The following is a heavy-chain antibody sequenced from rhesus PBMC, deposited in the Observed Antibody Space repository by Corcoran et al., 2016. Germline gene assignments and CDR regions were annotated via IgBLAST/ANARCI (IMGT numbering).Heavy chain of an antibody. V-gene: IGHV4-127*01. CDR3: ARGRYNIWTGITGYFEF. Sequence: QVQLQESGPGLVKPSETLSLTCAVSGYSISSGYGWSWIRQPPGKGLEWIGYIGGSSGSNNYNPPLKSRVTISKDTAKTQFSLKLSAVTAADTAVYYCARGRYNIWTGITGYFEFWGQGALVTVSS. D-gene: IGHD3-3*01. CDR1: GYSISSGYG. J-gene: IGHJ1*01. CDR2: IGGSSGSN.